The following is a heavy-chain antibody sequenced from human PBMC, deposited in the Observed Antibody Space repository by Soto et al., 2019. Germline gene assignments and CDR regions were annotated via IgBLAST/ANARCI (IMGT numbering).Heavy chain of an antibody. CDR2: ISPYSGSR. CDR3: AREQYEIGDLYYVDY. V-gene: IGHV1-18*04. J-gene: IGHJ4*02. Sequence: QVQLVQSGGEVKRPGASVKVSCKASGYDFERFPISWVRQARGQGLEWMGLISPYSGSRYYAEKFQGRVTMTTDTSTSTAYMELRSLTTDDTGVYFCAREQYEIGDLYYVDYWGQGTLVTVSS. CDR1: GYDFERFP. D-gene: IGHD4-17*01.